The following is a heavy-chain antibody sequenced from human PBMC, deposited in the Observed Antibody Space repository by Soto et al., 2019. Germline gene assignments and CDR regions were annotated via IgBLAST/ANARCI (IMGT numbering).Heavy chain of an antibody. CDR3: ARDLIWFGELATDY. D-gene: IGHD3-10*01. V-gene: IGHV3-20*04. Sequence: EVQLVESGGGVVRPGGSLRLSCAASGFTFDDYGMNWVRQALGKGLEWVSGINRNGGNTGYADSVKGRFTISRDNAKNSLYLQMNSLRAEDTALYYCARDLIWFGELATDYWGQGTLVTVSS. CDR1: GFTFDDYG. J-gene: IGHJ4*02. CDR2: INRNGGNT.